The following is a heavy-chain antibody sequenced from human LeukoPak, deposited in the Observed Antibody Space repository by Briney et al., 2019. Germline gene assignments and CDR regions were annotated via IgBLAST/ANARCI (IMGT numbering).Heavy chain of an antibody. J-gene: IGHJ4*02. CDR1: GFTFNTYA. Sequence: GGSLRLSCAASGFTFNTYAMSWRPQAPGKGLEWVSSMSGSGSSTYYADSVKGRFTISRDNSKNTLYLRLNSLRAEDTALYYCAIARGYSSDYKWGQGTLVTVSS. CDR2: MSGSGSST. D-gene: IGHD6-19*01. CDR3: AIARGYSSDYK. V-gene: IGHV3-23*01.